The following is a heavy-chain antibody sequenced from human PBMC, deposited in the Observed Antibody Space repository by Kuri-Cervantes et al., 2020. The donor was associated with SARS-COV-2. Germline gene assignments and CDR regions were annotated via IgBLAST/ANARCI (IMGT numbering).Heavy chain of an antibody. CDR3: TRPIVGATSDAFDI. CDR2: VRGKANNYAT. J-gene: IGHJ3*02. CDR1: GFLFSASA. Sequence: GESLKISCEVSGFLFSASAIHWVRQASGKGLEWVGRVRGKANNYATAYAASVKGRFTISRDDSKNTAYLQMNSLKTEDTAVYYCTRPIVGATSDAFDIWGQGTMVTVSS. V-gene: IGHV3-73*01. D-gene: IGHD1-26*01.